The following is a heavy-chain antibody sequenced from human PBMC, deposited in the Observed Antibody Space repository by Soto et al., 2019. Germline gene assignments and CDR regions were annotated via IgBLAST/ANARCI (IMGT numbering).Heavy chain of an antibody. CDR1: GGSISSSRYY. V-gene: IGHV4-39*01. CDR3: ARHPPQIAAAPLGGLTH. Sequence: XASLSLPCTVSGGSISSSRYYWGWIRQPPGKGLEWIGSIYYSGSTYYNPSLKSRVTISVDTSKNQFSLKLSSVTAADTAVYYCARHPPQIAAAPLGGLTHSGQGTLVTVSS. D-gene: IGHD6-13*01. J-gene: IGHJ4*02. CDR2: IYYSGST.